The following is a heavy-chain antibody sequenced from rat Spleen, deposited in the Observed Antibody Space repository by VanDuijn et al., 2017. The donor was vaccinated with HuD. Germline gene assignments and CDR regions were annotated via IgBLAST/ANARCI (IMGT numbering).Heavy chain of an antibody. CDR1: GFTFSDYN. Sequence: EVQLVASGGGLVQPGRSLKLSCAASGFTFSDYNMAWVRQAPKKGLEWVATISYDGSSTYYRDSVKGRFTISRDNAKSTLYLQMDSLRSEDTATYYCARHAVRRPTDWYFDFWGPGTMVTVSS. J-gene: IGHJ1*01. V-gene: IGHV5-7*01. D-gene: IGHD1-11*01. CDR3: ARHAVRRPTDWYFDF. CDR2: ISYDGSST.